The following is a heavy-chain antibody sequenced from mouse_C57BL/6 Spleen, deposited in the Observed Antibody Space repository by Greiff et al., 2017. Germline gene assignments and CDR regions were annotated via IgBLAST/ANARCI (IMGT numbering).Heavy chain of an antibody. CDR3: ARPYGTWFAY. CDR1: GYTFTSYW. V-gene: IGHV1-69*01. J-gene: IGHJ3*01. CDR2: IDPSDSYT. Sequence: QVQLQQPGAELVMPGASVKLSCKASGYTFTSYWMHWVKQRPGQGLEWIGEIDPSDSYTNYNQKFKGKSTLTVDKSSSTAYMQLSSLTSEDSAVYYCARPYGTWFAYWGQGTLVTVSA. D-gene: IGHD2-1*01.